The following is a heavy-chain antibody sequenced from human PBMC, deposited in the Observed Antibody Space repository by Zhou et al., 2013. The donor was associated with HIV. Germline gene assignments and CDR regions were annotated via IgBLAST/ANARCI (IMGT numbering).Heavy chain of an antibody. CDR3: ATPSNLIVPSRHDGVDV. D-gene: IGHD1-26*01. J-gene: IGHJ6*02. V-gene: IGHV1-69*12. CDR1: GGTFHDLA. Sequence: QVQLVQSGAEVKKPGSSVKVSCKALGGTFHDLAITWVRQAPGQSLEWMGGLIPVFGTANFAQKFQGRVTITADRSTSTGYMELSRLTSDDTAVYYCATPSNLIVPSRHDGVDVWGQGTSVTVSS. CDR2: LIPVFGTA.